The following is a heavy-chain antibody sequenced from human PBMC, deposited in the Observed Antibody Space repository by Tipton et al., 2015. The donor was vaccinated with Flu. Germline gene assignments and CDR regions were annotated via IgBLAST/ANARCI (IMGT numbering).Heavy chain of an antibody. CDR2: IHPRDSDT. CDR3: VCRGSSSGWPHGFDI. CDR1: GFNSASHW. J-gene: IGHJ3*02. V-gene: IGHV5-51*03. Sequence: VQLVQSGPEVTEPGKSLRISCEGSGFNSASHWMGWVRQSPGKGLEWMGIIHPRDSDTRYSPSFRGQVTISADRSISTAYLQWSSLKASDTAMYYCVCRGSSSGWPHGFDIWGQGTMVTVSS. D-gene: IGHD3-22*01.